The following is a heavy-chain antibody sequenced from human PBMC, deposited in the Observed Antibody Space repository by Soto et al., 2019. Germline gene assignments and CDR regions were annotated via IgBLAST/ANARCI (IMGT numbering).Heavy chain of an antibody. CDR3: AYSGYSSGWYKTAEYFQH. Sequence: EVQLLESGGGLVQPGGSLRLSCAASGFTFSSYAMSWVRQAPGQGLEWVSAISGSGGSTYYADSVKGRFTISRDNSKNTLYLQMNSLRAEDTAVYYCAYSGYSSGWYKTAEYFQHWGQGTLVTVSS. D-gene: IGHD6-19*01. CDR2: ISGSGGST. J-gene: IGHJ1*01. V-gene: IGHV3-23*01. CDR1: GFTFSSYA.